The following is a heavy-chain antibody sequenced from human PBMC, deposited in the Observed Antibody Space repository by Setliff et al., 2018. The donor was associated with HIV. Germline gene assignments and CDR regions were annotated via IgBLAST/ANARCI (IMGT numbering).Heavy chain of an antibody. CDR2: IWHGGSSK. D-gene: IGHD7-27*01. CDR1: GFIFNNYG. CDR3: AREFALGSDF. J-gene: IGHJ4*02. V-gene: IGHV3-33*01. Sequence: GGSLRPSCAASGFIFNNYGMQWVRQAPGKGLEWVAVIWHGGSSKYYADSVRGRFTISRDNSKNRLYLQMNSLRAEDTALYYCAREFALGSDFWGQGTLVTVSS.